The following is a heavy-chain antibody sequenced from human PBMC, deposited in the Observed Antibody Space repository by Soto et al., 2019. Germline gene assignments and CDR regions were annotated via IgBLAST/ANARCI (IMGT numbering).Heavy chain of an antibody. V-gene: IGHV3-7*01. CDR1: GFTFSNYW. Sequence: PGGSLRLSCAASGFTFSNYWMSWVRQAPGKGLEWVANIKEDGSEKYYVDSVKGRFTISRDNAKNTLYLQMNSLRAEDTAVYYCARDGGITIFGVVYESIGSFFNDYWGQGTLVTVSS. CDR3: ARDGGITIFGVVYESIGSFFNDY. CDR2: IKEDGSEK. D-gene: IGHD3-3*01. J-gene: IGHJ4*02.